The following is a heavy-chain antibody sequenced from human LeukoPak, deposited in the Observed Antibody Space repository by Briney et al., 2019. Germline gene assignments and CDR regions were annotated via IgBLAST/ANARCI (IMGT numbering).Heavy chain of an antibody. CDR2: INPNSGGT. J-gene: IGHJ4*02. V-gene: IGHV1-2*02. CDR3: ARDIGSGSYYRFDY. Sequence: ASVKVSCKASGGTFSSYAISWVRQAPGQGLEWMGWINPNSGGTNYAQKFQGRVTMTRDTSISTAYMELSRLRSDDTAVYYCARDIGSGSYYRFDYWGQGTLVTVSS. D-gene: IGHD3-10*01. CDR1: GGTFSSYA.